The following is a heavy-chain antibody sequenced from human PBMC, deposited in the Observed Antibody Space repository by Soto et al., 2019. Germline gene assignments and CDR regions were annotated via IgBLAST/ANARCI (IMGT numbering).Heavy chain of an antibody. CDR1: GESFSAYH. V-gene: IGHV4-34*01. Sequence: SETLSLTCAVYGESFSAYHWSWTRQPPGKGLEWIGEISHSGSTNYNPSLKSRVTISVDTSKNQFSLKLRSLTAADTAVYYCAGGLGGRSDFWGQGNLVTVSS. CDR2: ISHSGST. J-gene: IGHJ4*02. CDR3: AGGLGGRSDF.